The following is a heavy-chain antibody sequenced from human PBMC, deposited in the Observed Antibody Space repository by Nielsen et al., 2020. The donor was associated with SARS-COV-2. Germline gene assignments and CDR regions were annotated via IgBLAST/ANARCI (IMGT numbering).Heavy chain of an antibody. Sequence: GESLKISCAASGFTFSSYAMSWVRQAPGKGLEWVSAISGSGGSTYYADSVKGRFTISRDNSKNTLYLQMNSLRAEDTAVYYCARVRRQQLVGYYFDYWGQGTLVTVSS. D-gene: IGHD6-13*01. CDR1: GFTFSSYA. V-gene: IGHV3-23*01. CDR2: ISGSGGST. J-gene: IGHJ4*02. CDR3: ARVRRQQLVGYYFDY.